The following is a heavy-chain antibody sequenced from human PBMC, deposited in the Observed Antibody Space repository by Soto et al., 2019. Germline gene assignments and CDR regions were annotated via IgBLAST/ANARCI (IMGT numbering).Heavy chain of an antibody. CDR1: GGSFSGYY. CDR3: ARGALVWFGAHDYYGMDV. Sequence: QVQLQQWGAGLLKPSETLSLTCGVFGGSFSGYYWTWIRQPPGKGLEWIGEIYHSGGTNYHPSLNCRVTISVYTFYIHFSLKLSSVTAADTAVYYCARGALVWFGAHDYYGMDVWGQGTTVTVSS. CDR2: IYHSGGT. J-gene: IGHJ6*02. V-gene: IGHV4-34*01. D-gene: IGHD3-10*01.